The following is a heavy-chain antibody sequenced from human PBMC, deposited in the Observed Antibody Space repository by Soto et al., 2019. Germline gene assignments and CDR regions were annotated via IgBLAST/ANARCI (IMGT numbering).Heavy chain of an antibody. D-gene: IGHD4-17*01. Sequence: QVQLVESGGGVVQPGRSLRLSCAASGFTFSSYGMHWVRQAPGKGLEWVAVISYDGSNKYYADSVKGRFTISRDNSKNTLYLQMNSLRAEDTAVYYCAKDREEYGLYPDGEGFQHWGQGTLVTVSS. CDR3: AKDREEYGLYPDGEGFQH. V-gene: IGHV3-30*18. CDR2: ISYDGSNK. CDR1: GFTFSSYG. J-gene: IGHJ1*01.